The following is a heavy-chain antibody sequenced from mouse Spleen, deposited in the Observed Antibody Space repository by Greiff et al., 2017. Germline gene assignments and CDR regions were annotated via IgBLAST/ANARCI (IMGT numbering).Heavy chain of an antibody. Sequence: EVKVVESGGGLVKPGGSLKLSCAASGFTFSDYGMHWVRQAPEKGLEWVAYISSGSSTIYYADTVKGRFTISRDNAKNTLFLQMTSLRSEDTAMYYCASATGYAMDYWGQGTSVTVSS. CDR2: ISSGSSTI. J-gene: IGHJ4*01. CDR3: ASATGYAMDY. D-gene: IGHD1-2*01. CDR1: GFTFSDYG. V-gene: IGHV5-17*01.